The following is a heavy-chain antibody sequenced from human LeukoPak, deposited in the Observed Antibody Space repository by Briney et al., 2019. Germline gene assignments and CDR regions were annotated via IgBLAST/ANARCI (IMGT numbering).Heavy chain of an antibody. Sequence: GGSLRLSCAASGFTFSSYAMTWVRQSPGKGLEWVSSIGGNTYYADSVKGRFTISRDNSKNTLYLQMDSLRAGDTALYYCAKEAGAGYGFVMDVWGQGTTVTVSS. CDR2: IGGNT. CDR3: AKEAGAGYGFVMDV. D-gene: IGHD3-9*01. V-gene: IGHV3-23*01. CDR1: GFTFSSYA. J-gene: IGHJ6*02.